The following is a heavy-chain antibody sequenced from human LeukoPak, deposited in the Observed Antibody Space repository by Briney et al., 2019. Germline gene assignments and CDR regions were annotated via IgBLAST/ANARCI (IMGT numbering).Heavy chain of an antibody. V-gene: IGHV3-30-3*01. CDR2: ISYDGSNK. CDR1: GFTLSSYA. J-gene: IGHJ6*02. CDR3: ARVYGWTYYYYGMDV. Sequence: GGSLRLSCAASGFTLSSYAMHWVRQAPGKGLEWVAVISYDGSNKYYADSVKGRFTISRDNSKNTLYLQMNSLRAEDTAVYYCARVYGWTYYYYGMDVGSQGTTVTVSS. D-gene: IGHD3-10*01.